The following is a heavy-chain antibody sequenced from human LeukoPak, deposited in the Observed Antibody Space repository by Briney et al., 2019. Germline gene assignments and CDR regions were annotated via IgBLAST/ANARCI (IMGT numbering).Heavy chain of an antibody. D-gene: IGHD3-3*01. CDR2: IYPGDSDT. CDR1: GSRFTSYW. J-gene: IGHJ3*02. Sequence: GESLKISCKGSGSRFTSYWIGWVRQTPGKGLEWMGIIYPGDSDTRYSPSFQGQVTISADKSISTAYLQWSSLKASDTAMYYCARGQTYYDFWSGFGAFDIWGQGTMVTVSS. V-gene: IGHV5-51*01. CDR3: ARGQTYYDFWSGFGAFDI.